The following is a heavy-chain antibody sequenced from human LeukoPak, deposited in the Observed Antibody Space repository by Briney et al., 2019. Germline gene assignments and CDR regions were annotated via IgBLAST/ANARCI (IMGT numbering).Heavy chain of an antibody. D-gene: IGHD4-17*01. J-gene: IGHJ6*02. Sequence: GGSLRLSCAASGFAVSNNYMGWARQAPGKGLEWVPLIYSGGISYYVDSVKGRFTISRDNSKNTLYLQMNSLRAEDTAVYYCARAPYGDYAGDYYYGMDVWGQGTTVTVSS. CDR1: GFAVSNNY. CDR2: IYSGGIS. CDR3: ARAPYGDYAGDYYYGMDV. V-gene: IGHV3-53*01.